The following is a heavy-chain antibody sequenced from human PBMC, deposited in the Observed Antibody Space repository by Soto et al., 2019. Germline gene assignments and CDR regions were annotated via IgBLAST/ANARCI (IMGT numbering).Heavy chain of an antibody. J-gene: IGHJ4*02. CDR1: GGTFSSYA. V-gene: IGHV1-69*13. CDR3: ARGGRFHHYDFWSGYYANY. D-gene: IGHD3-3*01. Sequence: SVKVSCKASGGTFSSYAISWVRRAPGQGLEWMGGIIPIFGTANYAQKFQGRVTITADESTSTAYMELSSLRSEDTAVYYCARGGRFHHYDFWSGYYANYWGQGTLVTVSS. CDR2: IIPIFGTA.